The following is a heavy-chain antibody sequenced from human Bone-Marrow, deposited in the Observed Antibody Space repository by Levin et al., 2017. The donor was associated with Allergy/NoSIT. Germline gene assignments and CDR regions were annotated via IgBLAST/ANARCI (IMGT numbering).Heavy chain of an antibody. V-gene: IGHV3-30*18. CDR2: ISYDGSNK. D-gene: IGHD4-17*01. Sequence: GGSLRLSCAASGFTFSSYGMHWVRQAPGKGLEWVAVISYDGSNKYYADSVKGRFTISRDNSKNTLYLQMNSLRAEDTAVYYCAKDFRAYAGYFDYWGQGTLVTVSS. CDR1: GFTFSSYG. CDR3: AKDFRAYAGYFDY. J-gene: IGHJ4*02.